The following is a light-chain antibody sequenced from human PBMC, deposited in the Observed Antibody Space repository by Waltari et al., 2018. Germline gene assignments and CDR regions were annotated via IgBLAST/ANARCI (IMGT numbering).Light chain of an antibody. CDR2: AAS. J-gene: IGKJ2*01. CDR3: QKYNSVPYT. CDR1: QDISNS. Sequence: DIKMTQSPSSLSASVGDRVTITCRARQDISNSLAWYQRKPGKVNNLLISAASTLQSGVPFRFSGSGSGTDFTLTIGSLQPEDVATYYCQKYNSVPYTFGQGTKLEIK. V-gene: IGKV1-27*01.